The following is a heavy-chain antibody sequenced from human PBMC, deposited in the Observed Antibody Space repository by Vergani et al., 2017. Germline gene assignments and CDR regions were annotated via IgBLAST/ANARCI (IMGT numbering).Heavy chain of an antibody. Sequence: QVQLQESGPGLVKPSQTLSLTCTVSGGSISSGSYYWSWIRQPAGKGLEWIGRIYTSGSTNYNPSLKSRVTMSVDKSKNQFSLKLSSVTAADTAVYYCARDRVAAAGRDWFDPWGQGTLVTVSS. CDR2: IYTSGST. D-gene: IGHD6-13*01. CDR1: GGSISSGSYY. J-gene: IGHJ5*02. V-gene: IGHV4-61*02. CDR3: ARDRVAAAGRDWFDP.